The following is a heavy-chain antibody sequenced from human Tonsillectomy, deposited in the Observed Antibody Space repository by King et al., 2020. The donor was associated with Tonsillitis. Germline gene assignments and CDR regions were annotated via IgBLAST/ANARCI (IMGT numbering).Heavy chain of an antibody. CDR1: GFRFDDYA. CDR2: ISWNGASV. Sequence: VQLVESGGGLVQPGRSLRLSCAASGFRFDDYAMHWVRQDPGKGLEWVAGISWNGASVGYADSVRGRFTISRDNAKKSLHLQMNSLRAADTALYYCAKDSAPNYYFYYMDVWGKGTTVTVSS. CDR3: AKDSAPNYYFYYMDV. J-gene: IGHJ6*03. V-gene: IGHV3-9*01.